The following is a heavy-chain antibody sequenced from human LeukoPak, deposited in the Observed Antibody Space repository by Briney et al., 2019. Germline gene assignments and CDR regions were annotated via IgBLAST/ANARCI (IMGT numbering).Heavy chain of an antibody. Sequence: GESLRLSCAASGFTFSGSAMHWVRQASGKGLEWVGRIRSKANSYATAYAASVKGRFTISRDDSKNTAYLQMNSLKTEDTAVYYCTRHPHYYDSSGYYSSWGQGTLVTVSS. J-gene: IGHJ4*02. CDR3: TRHPHYYDSSGYYSS. V-gene: IGHV3-73*01. CDR1: GFTFSGSA. D-gene: IGHD3-22*01. CDR2: IRSKANSYAT.